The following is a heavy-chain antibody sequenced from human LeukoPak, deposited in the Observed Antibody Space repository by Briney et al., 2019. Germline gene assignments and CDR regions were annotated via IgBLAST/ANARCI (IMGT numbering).Heavy chain of an antibody. Sequence: ASVKVSCKASGYTFTSYGISWVRQAPGQGLEWMGWISAYNGNTNYAQKLQGRVTMTTDTSTSTAYMELRSLRSDDTAVYYCARDMPEYYDFWSGYLYYYYGMDVWGQGTLVTVSS. V-gene: IGHV1-18*01. J-gene: IGHJ6*02. CDR2: ISAYNGNT. D-gene: IGHD3-3*01. CDR3: ARDMPEYYDFWSGYLYYYYGMDV. CDR1: GYTFTSYG.